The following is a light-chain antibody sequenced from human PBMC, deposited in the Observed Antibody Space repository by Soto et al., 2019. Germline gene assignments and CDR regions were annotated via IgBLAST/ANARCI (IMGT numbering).Light chain of an antibody. CDR3: QQYYSSPFT. Sequence: DIVMTQSPDSLAVSLGERATINCKSSQSILYSSNNKNYLAWYQQKPGQPPNLLIYWASTRQSGVPARFSGSGSGTDFTLTISSLQAEDVAVYYCQQYYSSPFTFGPGTKVDIK. V-gene: IGKV4-1*01. J-gene: IGKJ3*01. CDR1: QSILYSSNNKNY. CDR2: WAS.